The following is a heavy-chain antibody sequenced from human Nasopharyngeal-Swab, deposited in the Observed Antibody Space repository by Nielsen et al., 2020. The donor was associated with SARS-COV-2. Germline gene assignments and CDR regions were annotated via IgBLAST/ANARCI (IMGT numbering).Heavy chain of an antibody. Sequence: IRQPPGKGLEWVSVIYSGGSSTYYADSVKGRFTISRDNSKNTLYLQMNSLRAEDTAVYYCAKDYYDSSGYRAFYGMDVWGQGTTVTVSS. V-gene: IGHV3-23*03. D-gene: IGHD3-22*01. CDR2: IYSGGSST. CDR3: AKDYYDSSGYRAFYGMDV. J-gene: IGHJ6*02.